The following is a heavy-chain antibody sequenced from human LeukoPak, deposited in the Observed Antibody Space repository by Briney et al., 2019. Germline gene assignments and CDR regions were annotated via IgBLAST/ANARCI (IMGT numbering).Heavy chain of an antibody. J-gene: IGHJ5*02. CDR2: IYYSGST. D-gene: IGHD6-19*01. CDR3: ARGHSSGWYQSRNNWFDP. V-gene: IGHV4-59*01. CDR1: GGSISSYY. Sequence: SETLSLTWTVSGGSISSYYWSWIRQPQGKGLEWIGYIYYSGSTNYNPSLKSRVTISVDTSKNQFSLKLSSVTAADTAVYYCARGHSSGWYQSRNNWFDPWGQGTLVTVSS.